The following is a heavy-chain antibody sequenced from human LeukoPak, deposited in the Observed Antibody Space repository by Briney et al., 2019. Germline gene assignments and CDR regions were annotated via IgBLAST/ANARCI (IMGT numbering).Heavy chain of an antibody. D-gene: IGHD3-3*01. CDR3: ASTLRFLPYRRFDY. CDR2: IYQSGSGSS. V-gene: IGHV4-39*01. CDR1: GGSIISSNYY. Sequence: SETLSLTCSVSGGSIISSNYYWGWIRQPPGKGLEWIGSIYQSGSGSSYYNPSLKSRVTIFGDTSKNQFFLRLSSVTAADTAVYYCASTLRFLPYRRFDYWGQGTLVTVPS. J-gene: IGHJ4*02.